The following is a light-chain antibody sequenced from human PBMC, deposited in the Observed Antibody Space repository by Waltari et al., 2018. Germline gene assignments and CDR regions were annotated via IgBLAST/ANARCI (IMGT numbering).Light chain of an antibody. CDR1: QSVSSSY. V-gene: IGKV3-20*01. CDR3: QQYGNSLT. Sequence: EIVLTQSPGTLSLSPGERATLSCRASQSVSSSYLAWYQQKPGQAPRLLINGASSRATGIPDRFSGSGSGTDFTLTISRLEPEDFAVYYCQQYGNSLTFGGGTKVEIK. J-gene: IGKJ4*01. CDR2: GAS.